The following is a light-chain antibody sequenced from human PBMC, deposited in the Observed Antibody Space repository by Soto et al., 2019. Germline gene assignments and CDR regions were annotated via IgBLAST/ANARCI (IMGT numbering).Light chain of an antibody. Sequence: QTVVTQEPSFSVSPGGTVTLTCGLSSGSVSTSYYPSWYQQTPGQAPRTLIYSTNTRSSGVPDRFSVSILGNKAALTITGAQADDESDYYCVLYMGSGLKVFGGGTKVTVL. J-gene: IGLJ3*02. CDR2: STN. CDR1: SGSVSTSYY. CDR3: VLYMGSGLKV. V-gene: IGLV8-61*01.